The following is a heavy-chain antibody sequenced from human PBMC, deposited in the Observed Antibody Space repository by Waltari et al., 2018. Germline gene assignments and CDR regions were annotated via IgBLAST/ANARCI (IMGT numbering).Heavy chain of an antibody. J-gene: IGHJ4*02. V-gene: IGHV3-30*02. Sequence: QVQLVESGGGVVQPGGSLRLSCAASGFTFSSYGMHWVRQAPGKGLEWVAFIRYDGRNKYYADSVKGRFTISRDNSKNTLYLQMNSLRAEDTAVYYCAKDSGDSSSWYGTNVRVGYFDYWGQGTLVTVSS. CDR2: IRYDGRNK. CDR1: GFTFSSYG. D-gene: IGHD6-13*01. CDR3: AKDSGDSSSWYGTNVRVGYFDY.